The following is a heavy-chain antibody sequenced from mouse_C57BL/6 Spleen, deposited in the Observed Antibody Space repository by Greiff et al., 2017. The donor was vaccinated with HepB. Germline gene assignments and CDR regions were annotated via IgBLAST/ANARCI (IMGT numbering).Heavy chain of an antibody. Sequence: QVQLQQSGAELARPGASVKLSCKASGYTFTSYGISWVKQRTGQGLEWIGEIYPRSGNTYYNEKFKGKATLTADKSSSTAYMELRSLTSEDSAVYFCARLGKGENYFDYWGQGTTLTVSS. J-gene: IGHJ2*01. CDR2: IYPRSGNT. V-gene: IGHV1-81*01. D-gene: IGHD1-3*01. CDR1: GYTFTSYG. CDR3: ARLGKGENYFDY.